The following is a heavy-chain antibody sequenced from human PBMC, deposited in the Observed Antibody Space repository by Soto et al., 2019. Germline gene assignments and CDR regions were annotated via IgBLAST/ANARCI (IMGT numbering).Heavy chain of an antibody. CDR2: IIPIFGTA. J-gene: IGHJ5*02. CDR1: GGTFSSYA. CDR3: ARDFPSSSSDP. V-gene: IGHV1-69*01. Sequence: QVQLVQSGAEVKKPGSSVKVSCKASGGTFSSYAITRVRQAPGQGLEWMGGIIPIFGTANYAQKFQGRVTITADESLTTAYMELSSLRSEDTAVYYCARDFPSSSSDPWGQGTLVTVSS.